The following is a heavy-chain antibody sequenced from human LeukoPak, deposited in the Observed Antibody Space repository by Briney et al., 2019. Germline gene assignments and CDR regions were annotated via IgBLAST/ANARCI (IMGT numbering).Heavy chain of an antibody. CDR3: ARQDGTYYYDSSGYGGNEY. V-gene: IGHV4-30-2*03. D-gene: IGHD3-22*01. Sequence: TSQTLSLTCAVSGGSISSGGYSWSWIRQPPGKGLEWIGYIYHSGSTYYNPSLKSRVTISVDTSKNQFSLKLSSVTAADTAVYYCARQDGTYYYDSSGYGGNEYWGQGTLVTVSS. J-gene: IGHJ4*02. CDR1: GGSISSGGYS. CDR2: IYHSGST.